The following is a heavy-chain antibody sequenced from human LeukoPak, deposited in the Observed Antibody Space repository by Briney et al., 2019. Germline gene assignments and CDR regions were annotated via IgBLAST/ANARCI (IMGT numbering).Heavy chain of an antibody. CDR1: GGSISSYY. V-gene: IGHV4-59*01. CDR3: ARDSDDYGDYFGFDY. Sequence: SETLSLTCTVSGGSISSYYWSWIRQPPGKGLEWIAYIYYSGSTNYNPSLKSRVTISLDTSKNQFSLYLSSVTAADTAVYYCARDSDDYGDYFGFDYWGQGTLVTVSS. J-gene: IGHJ4*02. CDR2: IYYSGST. D-gene: IGHD4-17*01.